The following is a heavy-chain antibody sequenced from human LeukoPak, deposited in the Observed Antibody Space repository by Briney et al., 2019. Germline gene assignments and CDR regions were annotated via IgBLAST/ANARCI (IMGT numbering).Heavy chain of an antibody. Sequence: SVKVSCKASGGTFSSYAISWVRQAPGQGLEWMGGIIPIFGTANYAQKFQGRVTITTDGSTSTAYMELRSLRSDDTAVYYCAREVAGSLDYWGQGTLVTVSS. V-gene: IGHV1-69*05. CDR3: AREVAGSLDY. D-gene: IGHD6-19*01. CDR2: IIPIFGTA. J-gene: IGHJ4*02. CDR1: GGTFSSYA.